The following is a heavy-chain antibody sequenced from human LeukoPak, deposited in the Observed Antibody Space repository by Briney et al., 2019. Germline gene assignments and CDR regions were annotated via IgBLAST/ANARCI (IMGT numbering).Heavy chain of an antibody. CDR3: AKDLSMVVTPKDY. V-gene: IGHV3-23*01. D-gene: IGHD4-23*01. Sequence: PGGFLRLSCAASGFTFSSYAMSWVRQAPGKGLEWVSAISGSGGSTYYADSVKGRFTISRDNSKNTLYLQMNSLRAEDTAVYYCAKDLSMVVTPKDYWGQGTLVTVSS. CDR2: ISGSGGST. J-gene: IGHJ4*02. CDR1: GFTFSSYA.